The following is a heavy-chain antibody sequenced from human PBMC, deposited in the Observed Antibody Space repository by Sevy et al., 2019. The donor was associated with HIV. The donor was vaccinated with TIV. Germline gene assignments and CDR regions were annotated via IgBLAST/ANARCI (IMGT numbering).Heavy chain of an antibody. V-gene: IGHV3-15*01. CDR1: GFTFSNAW. CDR2: IKSKTDGGTT. CDR3: TTPSVGAAFYYYSMDV. Sequence: GGSLRLSCAASGFTFSNAWMSWVRQAPGKGLEWVGRIKSKTDGGTTDYVAPVKGRFTISRDDSKNTMYLQMNSLKTEDTAVYYCTTPSVGAAFYYYSMDVWGKGTTVTVSS. J-gene: IGHJ6*04. D-gene: IGHD6-13*01.